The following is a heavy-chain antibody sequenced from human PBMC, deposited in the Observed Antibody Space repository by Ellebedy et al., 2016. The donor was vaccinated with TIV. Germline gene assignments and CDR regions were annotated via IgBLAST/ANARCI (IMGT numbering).Heavy chain of an antibody. V-gene: IGHV1-46*01. CDR3: AIRYSSGWSLDY. J-gene: IGHJ4*02. D-gene: IGHD6-19*01. Sequence: ASVKVSXXASGYTFSSYFMHWVRQAPGQGLEWMGIINPSGGSTSYAQKFQGRVTLTRDTSTSTVYVELSSLRSEDTAVYYCAIRYSSGWSLDYWGQGTLVTVSS. CDR2: INPSGGST. CDR1: GYTFSSYF.